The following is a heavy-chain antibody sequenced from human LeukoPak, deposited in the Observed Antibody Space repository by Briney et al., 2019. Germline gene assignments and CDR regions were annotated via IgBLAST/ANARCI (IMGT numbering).Heavy chain of an antibody. V-gene: IGHV1-18*01. CDR3: ARDRAVVVIAAPAY. D-gene: IGHD2-15*01. CDR2: IGASNGNT. Sequence: GASVKVSCKASGYTFTNYGVSWVRQAPGQGLEWMGWIGASNGNTNYAQKFQGRVTMTTDTSTSTAYMELRSLRSDDTAVYHCARDRAVVVIAAPAYWGQGTQVTVSS. J-gene: IGHJ4*02. CDR1: GYTFTNYG.